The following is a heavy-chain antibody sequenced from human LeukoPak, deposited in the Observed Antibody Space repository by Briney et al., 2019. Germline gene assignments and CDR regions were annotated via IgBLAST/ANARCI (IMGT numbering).Heavy chain of an antibody. CDR2: ISGSSSST. Sequence: GRSLRLSCAASGFTFSSYVMSWVRQAPGEGLEWVSSISGSSSSTYYADSVKGRFTISRDNSKNTLYLQMNSLRAEDTAVYYCAEEVGATYPTFDYWGQGTLVTVSS. J-gene: IGHJ4*02. CDR3: AEEVGATYPTFDY. CDR1: GFTFSSYV. V-gene: IGHV3-23*01. D-gene: IGHD1-26*01.